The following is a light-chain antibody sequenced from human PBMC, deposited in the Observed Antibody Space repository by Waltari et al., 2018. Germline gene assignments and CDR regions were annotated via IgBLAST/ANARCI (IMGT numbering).Light chain of an antibody. CDR3: QQSYSTPYT. Sequence: DIQMTQSPSSLSASVGDRVTITCRASQSISSYLNWYQQKPGKAPKLLIYAASSLPSGVPSRFSGSGSGTDFTLTISSLQPEDFATYSCQQSYSTPYTFGQGTKLEIK. CDR2: AAS. CDR1: QSISSY. V-gene: IGKV1-39*01. J-gene: IGKJ2*01.